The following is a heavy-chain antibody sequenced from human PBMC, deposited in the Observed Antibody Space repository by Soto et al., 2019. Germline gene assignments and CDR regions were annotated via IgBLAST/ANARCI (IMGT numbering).Heavy chain of an antibody. CDR3: ARDPLRYSSSWYRNWFDP. Sequence: QVQLQQWGAGLLKPSETLSLTCAVYGGSFSGYYWSWIRQPPGKGLEWIGEINHSGSTNYNPSLKSRVTISVDTYKNQFSLKLSSVTAADTAVYYCARDPLRYSSSWYRNWFDPWGQGTLVTVSS. D-gene: IGHD6-13*01. J-gene: IGHJ5*02. CDR2: INHSGST. V-gene: IGHV4-34*01. CDR1: GGSFSGYY.